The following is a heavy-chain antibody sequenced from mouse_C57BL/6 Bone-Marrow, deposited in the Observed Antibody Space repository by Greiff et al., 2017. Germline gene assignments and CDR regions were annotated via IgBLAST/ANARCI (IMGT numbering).Heavy chain of an antibody. CDR2: IYPGSGNT. CDR1: GYTFTDYY. D-gene: IGHD1-1*01. CDR3: AREWAYYYGSSD. Sequence: VQLQHSGAELVRPGASVKLSCKASGYTFTDYYINWVKQRPGQGLEWIARIYPGSGNTYYNEKFKGKATLTAEKSSSTAYMQLSSLTSEDSAVYFCAREWAYYYGSSDWGQGTTLTVSS. J-gene: IGHJ2*01. V-gene: IGHV1-76*01.